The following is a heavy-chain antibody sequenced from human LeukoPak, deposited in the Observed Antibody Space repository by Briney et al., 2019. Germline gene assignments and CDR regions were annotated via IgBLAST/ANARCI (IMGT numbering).Heavy chain of an antibody. CDR3: ARGRDGYGYFDH. V-gene: IGHV4-59*01. CDR2: IYYSGST. D-gene: IGHD5-24*01. Sequence: SETLSLTCTVSGGSISSYYWSWIRQPPGKGLEWIGYIYYSGSTNYNPSLKSRVTISVDTSKNQFSLKLSSVTAADAAVYYCARGRDGYGYFDHWGQGTLVTVSS. CDR1: GGSISSYY. J-gene: IGHJ4*02.